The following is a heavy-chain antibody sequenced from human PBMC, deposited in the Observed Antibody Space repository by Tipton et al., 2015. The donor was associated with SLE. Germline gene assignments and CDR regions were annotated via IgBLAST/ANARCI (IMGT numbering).Heavy chain of an antibody. J-gene: IGHJ4*02. CDR3: AKDRAIFGVVTPFDY. V-gene: IGHV3-30*02. D-gene: IGHD3-3*01. CDR2: IRYDGSNK. Sequence: GSLRLSCAASGFTFSSYGMHWVRQAPGKGLEWVAFIRYDGSNKYYADSVKGRFTISRDNSKNTLYLQMNSLRAEDTAVYYCAKDRAIFGVVTPFDYWGQGTLVTVSS. CDR1: GFTFSSYG.